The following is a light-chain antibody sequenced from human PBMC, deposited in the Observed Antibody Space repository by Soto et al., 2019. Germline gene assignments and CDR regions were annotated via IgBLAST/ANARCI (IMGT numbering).Light chain of an antibody. V-gene: IGLV2-14*03. Sequence: QSALTQPASVSASPGQSITISCTGTSNDVGAYNYVSWYQHHPGKAPKLIIYDVTNRPSGVSHRFSASKSRNTASLTISGPQAEDEVDYYCSSYTSSVTLLFGGGTKLTVL. J-gene: IGLJ2*01. CDR1: SNDVGAYNY. CDR2: DVT. CDR3: SSYTSSVTLL.